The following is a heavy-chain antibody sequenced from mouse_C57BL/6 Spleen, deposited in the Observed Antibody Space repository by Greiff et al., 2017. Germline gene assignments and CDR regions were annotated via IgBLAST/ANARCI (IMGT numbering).Heavy chain of an antibody. D-gene: IGHD3-2*02. J-gene: IGHJ2*01. CDR1: GYTFTSYW. V-gene: IGHV1-55*01. CDR2: IYPGSGST. Sequence: QVQLQQPGAELVKPGASVKMSCKASGYTFTSYWITWVKQRPGQGLEWIGDIYPGSGSTNYNEKFKSKATLAVDTSSSTAYMQLSSLTSEDSAVYYCARIAAQATDFDYWGQGTTLTVSS. CDR3: ARIAAQATDFDY.